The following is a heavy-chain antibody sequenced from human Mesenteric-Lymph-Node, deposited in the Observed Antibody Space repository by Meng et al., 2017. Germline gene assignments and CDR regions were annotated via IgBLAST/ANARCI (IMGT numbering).Heavy chain of an antibody. Sequence: ASVKVSCKASGYTFSGYYIHWVRQAPGQGLEWMGWINPNSGGTNSAQKFQGRVTLTRDTSISTAYMELSRLRSDDTAVYYCARADPFRDHMDAYWGQGTLVTVAS. CDR3: ARADPFRDHMDAY. J-gene: IGHJ4*02. V-gene: IGHV1-2*02. D-gene: IGHD3-10*01. CDR1: GYTFSGYY. CDR2: INPNSGGT.